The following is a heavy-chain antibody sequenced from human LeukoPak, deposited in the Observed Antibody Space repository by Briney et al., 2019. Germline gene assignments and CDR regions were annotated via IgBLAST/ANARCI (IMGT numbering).Heavy chain of an antibody. J-gene: IGHJ4*02. V-gene: IGHV3-11*05. CDR2: ISSSSSYT. CDR1: GFTFSDYY. Sequence: SGGSLRLSCAASGFTFSDYYMSWIRQAPGKGLEWVSYISSSSSYTNYADSVKGRFTISRDNAKNSLYLQINSLRAEDTALYYCARADKDGYGFFGFDYWGQGTLVTVSS. CDR3: ARADKDGYGFFGFDY. D-gene: IGHD5-18*01.